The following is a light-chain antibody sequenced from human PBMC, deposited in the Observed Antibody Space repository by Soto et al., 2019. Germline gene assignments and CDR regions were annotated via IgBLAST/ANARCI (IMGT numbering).Light chain of an antibody. Sequence: DIQLTQSPSSLSASVGDRVTITCRASQSFHSSLNWYQQKPGKAPKLLIYAASSLQSGVPSRFSGSGSGTEFTLTISSLQPEDFVTYYCQQTYNIPFAFGPGTKVDVK. CDR1: QSFHSS. V-gene: IGKV1-39*01. J-gene: IGKJ3*01. CDR3: QQTYNIPFA. CDR2: AAS.